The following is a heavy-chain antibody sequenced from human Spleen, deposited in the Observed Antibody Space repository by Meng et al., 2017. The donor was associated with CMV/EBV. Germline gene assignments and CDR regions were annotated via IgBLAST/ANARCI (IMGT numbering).Heavy chain of an antibody. CDR1: GFTFSNYG. V-gene: IGHV3-30*18. D-gene: IGHD5/OR15-5a*01. CDR3: AKDFGLRSLEYYFDC. J-gene: IGHJ4*02. CDR2: LSYDGSHK. Sequence: SGFTFSNYGMHWVRQAPGKGLEWVAVLSYDGSHKYYAESVRGRFTISRDNSKNTLYLEMNSLRAEDTAVYYCAKDFGLRSLEYYFDCWGLGTLVTVSS.